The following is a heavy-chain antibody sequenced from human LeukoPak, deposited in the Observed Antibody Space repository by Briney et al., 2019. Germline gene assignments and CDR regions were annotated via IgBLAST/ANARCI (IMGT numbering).Heavy chain of an antibody. Sequence: GASVKVSCKASGYTFTSYYMHWVRQAPGQGLEWMGRINPNSGGTNYAQKFQGRVTMTRDTSISTAYMELSRLRSDDTAVYYCARVGWYCSSTSCFPGRDYYYYYGMDVWGQGTTVTVSS. V-gene: IGHV1-2*06. CDR3: ARVGWYCSSTSCFPGRDYYYYYGMDV. CDR2: INPNSGGT. CDR1: GYTFTSYY. J-gene: IGHJ6*02. D-gene: IGHD2-2*01.